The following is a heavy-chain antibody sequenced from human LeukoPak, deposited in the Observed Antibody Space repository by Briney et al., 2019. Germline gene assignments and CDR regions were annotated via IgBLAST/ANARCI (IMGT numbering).Heavy chain of an antibody. CDR3: ARGRSDAFDI. J-gene: IGHJ3*02. V-gene: IGHV3-7*01. Sequence: GGSLRLSCEGSGFTFSNYWMTWVRQAPEKGLEWVANIKPSGSEKHYADSVEGRFTISRDNAKNSLYLQMNSLRAEDTAVYYCARGRSDAFDIWGQGTMVTVSS. CDR2: IKPSGSEK. CDR1: GFTFSNYW.